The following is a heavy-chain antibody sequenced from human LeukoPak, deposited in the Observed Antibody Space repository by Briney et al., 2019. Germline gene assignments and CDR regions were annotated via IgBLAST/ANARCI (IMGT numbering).Heavy chain of an antibody. CDR2: ICGSGGST. CDR1: GFTFSSYA. Sequence: GGSLRLSCAASGFTFSSYAMSWVRQAPGKGLEWVSAICGSGGSTYYADSVKGRFTISRDNSNNTLYLQMNSLRAEDTAVYYCAKACTIFGVVIDGFDYWGQGTLVTVSS. D-gene: IGHD3-3*01. J-gene: IGHJ4*02. CDR3: AKACTIFGVVIDGFDY. V-gene: IGHV3-23*01.